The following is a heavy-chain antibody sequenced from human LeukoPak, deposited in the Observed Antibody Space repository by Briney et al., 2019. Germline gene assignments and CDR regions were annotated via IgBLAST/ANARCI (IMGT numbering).Heavy chain of an antibody. J-gene: IGHJ4*02. D-gene: IGHD3-22*01. Sequence: GGSLRLSCAASGFTFSSYSMNWVRQAPGKGLEWVSYIRSSGTYIYHADSVKGRFTISRDNAKNSLYLQMNSLRAEDTAVYYCARAHYYDSSGLDFWGQGTLVTVSS. CDR1: GFTFSSYS. V-gene: IGHV3-21*01. CDR3: ARAHYYDSSGLDF. CDR2: IRSSGTYI.